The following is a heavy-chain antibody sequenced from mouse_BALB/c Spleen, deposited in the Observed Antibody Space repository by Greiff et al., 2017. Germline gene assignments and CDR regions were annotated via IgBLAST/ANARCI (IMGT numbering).Heavy chain of an antibody. CDR1: GFNIKDTY. Sequence: VQLQQSGAELVKPGASVKLSCTASGFNIKDTYMHWVKQRPEQGLEWIGRIDPANGNTKYDPKFQGKATITADTSSNTAYLQLSSLTSEDTAVYYCAREGDSYGGDVTWFAYWGQGTLVTVSA. CDR2: IDPANGNT. D-gene: IGHD2-12*01. V-gene: IGHV14-3*02. CDR3: AREGDSYGGDVTWFAY. J-gene: IGHJ3*01.